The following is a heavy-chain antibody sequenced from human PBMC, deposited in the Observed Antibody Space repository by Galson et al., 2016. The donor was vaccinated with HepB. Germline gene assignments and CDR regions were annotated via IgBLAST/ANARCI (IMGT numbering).Heavy chain of an antibody. CDR1: GFTVSNNY. CDR3: AKGYCSGGSCQGAFDY. Sequence: SLRLSCAASGFTVSNNYMHWIRQAPGKGLEWVSLIYSGGSTYYTDSVKGRFTISRDNSKNTLYLQMNSLRAEDTAVYYCAKGYCSGGSCQGAFDYWGQGTLVTVSS. J-gene: IGHJ4*02. CDR2: IYSGGST. V-gene: IGHV3-53*01. D-gene: IGHD2-15*01.